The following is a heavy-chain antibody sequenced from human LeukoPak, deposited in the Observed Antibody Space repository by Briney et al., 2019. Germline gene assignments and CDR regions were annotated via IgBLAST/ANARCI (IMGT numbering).Heavy chain of an antibody. CDR2: ISSSNI. V-gene: IGHV3-21*01. CDR3: ANSSSSRGVVNWFDP. J-gene: IGHJ5*02. Sequence: PGGSLRLSCAASGVTFSSSTMNWVRQAPGKGLDWVSSISSSNIYYADSVKGRFSISRDNARNSLYLQMNSLRAEDTAVYYCANSSSSRGVVNWFDPWGQGTLVTVSS. D-gene: IGHD6-6*01. CDR1: GVTFSSST.